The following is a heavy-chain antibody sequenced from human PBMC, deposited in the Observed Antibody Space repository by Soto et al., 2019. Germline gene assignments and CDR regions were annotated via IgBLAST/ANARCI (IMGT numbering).Heavy chain of an antibody. CDR2: ISAYNGNT. J-gene: IGHJ4*02. CDR1: GYTFTSYG. Sequence: ASVKVSCKASGYTFTSYGISWVRQAPGQGLEWMGWISAYNGNTNYAQKLQGRVTMTTDTSTSTAYMELTSVTAADTAVYFCARATRDYGDYGYFDSWGQGTLVTVSS. D-gene: IGHD4-17*01. V-gene: IGHV1-18*04. CDR3: ARATRDYGDYGYFDS.